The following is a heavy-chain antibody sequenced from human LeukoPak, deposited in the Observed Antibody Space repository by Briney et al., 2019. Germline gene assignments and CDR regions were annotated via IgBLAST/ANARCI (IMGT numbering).Heavy chain of an antibody. CDR3: ATCSSTSCYGRGDAFDI. J-gene: IGHJ3*02. CDR1: GFTFSDYY. Sequence: GGSLRLSCAASGFTFSDYYMSWIRQAPGKGLEWVSYISCSGSTIYYADSVKGRFTISRDNAKNSLYLQMNSLRAEDTAVYYCATCSSTSCYGRGDAFDIWGQGTMVTVSS. D-gene: IGHD2-2*01. CDR2: ISCSGSTI. V-gene: IGHV3-11*04.